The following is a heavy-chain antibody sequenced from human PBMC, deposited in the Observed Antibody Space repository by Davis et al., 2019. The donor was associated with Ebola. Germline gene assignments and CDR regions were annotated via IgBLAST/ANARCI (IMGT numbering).Heavy chain of an antibody. CDR1: GDSISSGPYS. V-gene: IGHV4-61*01. J-gene: IGHJ4*02. CDR3: ARDRHDTSGYGF. CDR2: FSDRGNT. Sequence: SETLSLTCTVPGDSISSGPYSWSWVRQPPGKGLEWIGYFSDRGNTNYNPSLESRATISVDRTNNQFSLKLRSVTAADTAVYYCARDRHDTSGYGFWGQGTLVTVSS. D-gene: IGHD3-22*01.